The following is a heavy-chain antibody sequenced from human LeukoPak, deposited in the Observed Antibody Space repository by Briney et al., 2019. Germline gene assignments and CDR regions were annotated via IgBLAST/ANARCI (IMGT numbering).Heavy chain of an antibody. CDR2: INANSGGT. Sequence: GASVKVSCKASGFTFTGYHMHWLRQAPGQGLEWMGWINANSGGTNYEQKFQGRVTMTRDTSITTVYMDLSSLPSNDTAVYYCAGVGPGGADPHFLYWGQGTLVIVSS. D-gene: IGHD4-23*01. CDR1: GFTFTGYH. CDR3: AGVGPGGADPHFLY. V-gene: IGHV1-2*02. J-gene: IGHJ4*02.